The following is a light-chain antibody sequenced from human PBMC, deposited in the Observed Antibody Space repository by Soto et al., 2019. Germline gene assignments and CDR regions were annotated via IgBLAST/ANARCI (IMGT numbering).Light chain of an antibody. J-gene: IGKJ5*01. CDR3: QQYNNWPFS. CDR2: GAS. Sequence: EIVLTQSPGTLSLSPGERATLSCRASQSVNNNYLAWHQQKPGQAPRLLILGASSRATGIPDRFSGSGSGTDFTLTISRVEPEDFAVYYCQQYNNWPFSFGQGTRLEI. V-gene: IGKV3-20*01. CDR1: QSVNNNY.